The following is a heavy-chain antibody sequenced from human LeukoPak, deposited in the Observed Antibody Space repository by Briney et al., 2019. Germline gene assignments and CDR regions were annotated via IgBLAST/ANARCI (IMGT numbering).Heavy chain of an antibody. Sequence: GGSLRLSCAASGFILSDYNMNWVRQAPGKGLEWVSFITIGGTYITYADSVKGRFTISRDNAKNSLYLQMNSLRAEDTAVYYCARDLSATARAYDYWGQGTLVTVSS. V-gene: IGHV3-21*01. CDR1: GFILSDYN. D-gene: IGHD2-15*01. J-gene: IGHJ4*02. CDR2: ITIGGTYI. CDR3: ARDLSATARAYDY.